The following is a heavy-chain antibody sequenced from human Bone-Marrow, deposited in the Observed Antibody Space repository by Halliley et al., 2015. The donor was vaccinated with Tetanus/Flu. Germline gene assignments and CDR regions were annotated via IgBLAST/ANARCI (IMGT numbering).Heavy chain of an antibody. CDR2: IYPADSDT. D-gene: IGHD2-8*02. V-gene: IGHV5-51*01. J-gene: IGHJ4*02. CDR3: ARHTEVPFDY. Sequence: LEWRGIIYPADSDTRYSPSFQGQVIISADKSINPAFLQWTSLKAPDTAMYYCARHTEVPFDYWGQGTLVTVSS.